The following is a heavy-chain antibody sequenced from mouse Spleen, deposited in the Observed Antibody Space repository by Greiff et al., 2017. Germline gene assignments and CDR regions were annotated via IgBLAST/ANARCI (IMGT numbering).Heavy chain of an antibody. CDR1: GYTFTSYW. Sequence: QVQLQQSGAELAKPGASVKLSCKASGYTFTSYWMHWVKQRPGQGLEWIGYINPSSGYTKYNQKFKDKATLTADKSSSTAYMQLSSLTYEDSAVYYCANTVVATFRYFDVWGAGTTVTVSS. CDR3: ANTVVATFRYFDV. CDR2: INPSSGYT. V-gene: IGHV1-7*01. J-gene: IGHJ1*01. D-gene: IGHD1-1*01.